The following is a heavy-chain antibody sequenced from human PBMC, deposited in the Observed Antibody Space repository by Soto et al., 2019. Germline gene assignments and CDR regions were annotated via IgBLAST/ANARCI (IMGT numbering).Heavy chain of an antibody. CDR1: GFTFSSYG. CDR3: AKEWVYDSSGWSFDY. J-gene: IGHJ4*02. Sequence: GGSRLLSCAAFGFTFSSYGMHGVGPAPGRGLEWVAVILDDGSNKYYADSVKGRFIISRDNSKNTLYLQMNSLRAEDTAVYYCAKEWVYDSSGWSFDYWGQGTLVTVSS. CDR2: ILDDGSNK. V-gene: IGHV3-30*18. D-gene: IGHD3-22*01.